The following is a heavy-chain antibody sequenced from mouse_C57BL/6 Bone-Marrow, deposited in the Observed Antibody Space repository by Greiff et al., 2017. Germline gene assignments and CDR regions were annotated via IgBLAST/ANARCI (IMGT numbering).Heavy chain of an antibody. D-gene: IGHD2-4*01. V-gene: IGHV1-9*01. CDR2: ILPGSGST. CDR1: GYTFTGYW. Sequence: QVQLQQSGAELMKPGASVKLSCKATGYTFTGYWIEWVKQRPGHGLEWIGEILPGSGSTNYNEKFKGKATFTADTSSNTAYMQLSSLTTEDSAIYYCARSTYDYDNRDGYYYAMDYWGQGTSVTVSS. J-gene: IGHJ4*01. CDR3: ARSTYDYDNRDGYYYAMDY.